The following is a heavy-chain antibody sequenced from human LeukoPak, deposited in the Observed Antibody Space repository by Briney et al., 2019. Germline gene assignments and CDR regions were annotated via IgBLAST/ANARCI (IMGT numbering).Heavy chain of an antibody. D-gene: IGHD6-13*01. V-gene: IGHV1-18*01. CDR3: ARDKAHSSWYVGVTTDY. CDR1: GYTFTSYG. CDR2: ISAYNGNT. Sequence: ASVKVSCKASGYTFTSYGISCVRQAPGQGLEWMGWISAYNGNTNYAQKLQGRVTMTTDTSTSTAYMELRSLRSDDTAVYYCARDKAHSSWYVGVTTDYWGQGTLVTVSS. J-gene: IGHJ4*02.